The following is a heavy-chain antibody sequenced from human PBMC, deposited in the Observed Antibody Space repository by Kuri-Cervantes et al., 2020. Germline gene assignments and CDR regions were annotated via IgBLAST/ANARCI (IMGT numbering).Heavy chain of an antibody. CDR1: GFTFSSYS. Sequence: GGSLRLSCAASGFTFSSYSMNWVRQAPGKGLEWVSSISSSSYIYYADSVKGRFTISRDNAKNTLYLQMNSLRAEDTAVYYCARDSGFGIFGVVTYYFDYWGQGTLVTVSS. D-gene: IGHD3-3*01. J-gene: IGHJ4*02. CDR3: ARDSGFGIFGVVTYYFDY. CDR2: ISSSSYI. V-gene: IGHV3-21*01.